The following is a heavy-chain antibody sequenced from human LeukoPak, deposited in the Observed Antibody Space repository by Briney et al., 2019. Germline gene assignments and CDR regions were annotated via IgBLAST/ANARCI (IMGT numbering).Heavy chain of an antibody. Sequence: PGGSQRLSCAASGFTFSSYWMHWVRQAPGKGLVWVSRINTDGSSTSYADSVKGRFTISRDNAKNTLYLQMNSLRAEDTAVYYCARGTGRVPAAADYWGQGTLVTVSS. CDR2: INTDGSST. V-gene: IGHV3-74*01. J-gene: IGHJ4*02. CDR3: ARGTGRVPAAADY. CDR1: GFTFSSYW. D-gene: IGHD2-2*01.